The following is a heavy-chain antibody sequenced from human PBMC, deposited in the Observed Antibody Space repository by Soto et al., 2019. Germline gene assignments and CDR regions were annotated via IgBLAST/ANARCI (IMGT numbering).Heavy chain of an antibody. CDR1: GFTFSSYA. Sequence: EVQLLESGGGLVQPGGSLRLSCAASGFTFSSYAMSWVRQAPGKGLEWVSAISGSGGSTYYADSVKGRFTISRDNSKNTLYLQMNSLRAEDTAVYYCAKLNPGDFWSGYYYYYYYMDVWGKGTTVTVSS. J-gene: IGHJ6*03. D-gene: IGHD3-3*01. CDR2: ISGSGGST. V-gene: IGHV3-23*01. CDR3: AKLNPGDFWSGYYYYYYYMDV.